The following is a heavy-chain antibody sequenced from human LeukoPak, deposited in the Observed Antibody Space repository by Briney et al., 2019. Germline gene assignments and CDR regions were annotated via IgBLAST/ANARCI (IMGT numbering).Heavy chain of an antibody. CDR2: IYPGDSDT. CDR1: GYSFTIYW. D-gene: IGHD3-16*01. J-gene: IGHJ3*02. Sequence: GESLKICCQGSGYSFTIYWIGWVRQLPGKGLEWMGIIYPGDSDTRYSPSFQGQVTISADKSISTAYLQWSSLKASDTAMYYCERFSCEQGGRNAFDIWGQGTMVTVSS. V-gene: IGHV5-51*01. CDR3: ERFSCEQGGRNAFDI.